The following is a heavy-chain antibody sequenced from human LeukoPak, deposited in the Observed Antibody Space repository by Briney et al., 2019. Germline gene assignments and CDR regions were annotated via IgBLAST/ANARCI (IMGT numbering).Heavy chain of an antibody. D-gene: IGHD3-22*01. V-gene: IGHV1-8*01. CDR3: ARAYYYDSSGYYGFDY. J-gene: IGHJ4*02. CDR2: MNPNSGNT. Sequence: ASVKVSCKASGYTFTSYDINWVRQATGQGLEWMGWMNPNSGNTSYAQKFQGRVTMTRNTSISTAYMELSSLRSEDTAVYYCARAYYYDSSGYYGFDYWGQGTLVTVSS. CDR1: GYTFTSYD.